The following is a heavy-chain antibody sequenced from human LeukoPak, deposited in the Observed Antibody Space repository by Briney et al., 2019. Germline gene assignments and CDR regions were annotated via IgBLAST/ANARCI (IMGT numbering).Heavy chain of an antibody. CDR3: ARGRAAQRWFDP. J-gene: IGHJ5*02. CDR2: INPNSGGT. V-gene: IGHV1-2*02. D-gene: IGHD6-6*01. CDR1: GYTFTGYY. Sequence: ASVKVSCKASGYTFTGYYMHWVRQAPGQGLEWMGWINPNSGGTNYAEKFQGRVTMTRDTSISTAYMELSRLRSDDTAVYYCARGRAAQRWFDPWGQGTLVTVSS.